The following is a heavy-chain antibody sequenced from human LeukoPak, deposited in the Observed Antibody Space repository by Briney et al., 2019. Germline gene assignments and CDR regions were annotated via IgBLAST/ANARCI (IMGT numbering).Heavy chain of an antibody. D-gene: IGHD1-7*01. CDR1: GGSISSGTHY. J-gene: IGHJ3*02. CDR3: ARRWNYKDAFDI. CDR2: IFTSGSP. V-gene: IGHV4-61*02. Sequence: SGTLSLTCDVSGGSISSGTHYWTWVRQPVGKGLEWLGRIFTSGSPTYNSSLKSRLTISLDKSKNQFSLKLTSVTAADTAVYYCARRWNYKDAFDIWGQGTMVTVSS.